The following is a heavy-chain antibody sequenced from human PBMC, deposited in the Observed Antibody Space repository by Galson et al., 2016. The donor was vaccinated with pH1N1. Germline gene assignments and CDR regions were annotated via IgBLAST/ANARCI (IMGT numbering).Heavy chain of an antibody. CDR1: GFTFSSYS. D-gene: IGHD6-13*01. CDR3: ARLGVRIAAPGEDYYYGMDV. Sequence: SLRLSCAASGFTFSSYSMNWVRQAPGKGLEWVSYISSSSSTIYYADSVKGRFTISRDNAKNSLYLQMNSLRAEDTAVYYCARLGVRIAAPGEDYYYGMDVWGQGTTVTVSS. V-gene: IGHV3-48*01. J-gene: IGHJ6*02. CDR2: ISSSSSTI.